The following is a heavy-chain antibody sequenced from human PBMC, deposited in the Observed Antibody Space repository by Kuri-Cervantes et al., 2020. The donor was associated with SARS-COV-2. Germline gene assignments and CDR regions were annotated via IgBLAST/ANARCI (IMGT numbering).Heavy chain of an antibody. CDR2: IYTSGST. CDR1: GYSISSGYY. D-gene: IGHD3-3*01. CDR3: ARDSHRSGYLYYFDY. Sequence: SQTLSLTCAVSGYSISSGYYWGWIRQPPGKGLEWIGSIYTSGSTNYNPSLKSRVTMSVDTSKNQFSLKLSSVTAADTAVYYCARDSHRSGYLYYFDYWGQGTLVTVSS. J-gene: IGHJ4*02. V-gene: IGHV4-38-2*02.